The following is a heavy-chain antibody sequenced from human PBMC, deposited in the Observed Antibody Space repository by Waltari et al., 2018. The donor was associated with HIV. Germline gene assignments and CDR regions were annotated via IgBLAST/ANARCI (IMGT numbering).Heavy chain of an antibody. V-gene: IGHV3-74*01. J-gene: IGHJ6*02. CDR2: INRDGSTI. Sequence: EVQLVESGGGLVQPGGSLRISCSASGFTFSSYWIHWVRQAPGKGLVWVSGINRDGSTIRYADSVKGRFTISRDNAKNTLYLQMNSLRAEDTALYYCARGQYYSMDVWGQGTTVTVSS. D-gene: IGHD3-10*01. CDR3: ARGQYYSMDV. CDR1: GFTFSSYW.